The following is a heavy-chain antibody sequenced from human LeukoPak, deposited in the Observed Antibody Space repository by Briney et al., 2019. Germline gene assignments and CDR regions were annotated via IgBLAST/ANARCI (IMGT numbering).Heavy chain of an antibody. V-gene: IGHV3-43D*03. CDR1: GFTFDDYA. J-gene: IGHJ6*03. Sequence: GGSLRLSCAASGFTFDDYAMHWVRQAPGKGLEWVSLISWDGGSTYYADSVKGRFTISRDNSKNSLYLQMNSLRAEDTALYYXXKAASMGNYYYYMDVWGKGTTVTVSS. D-gene: IGHD2/OR15-2a*01. CDR3: XKAASMGNYYYYMDV. CDR2: ISWDGGST.